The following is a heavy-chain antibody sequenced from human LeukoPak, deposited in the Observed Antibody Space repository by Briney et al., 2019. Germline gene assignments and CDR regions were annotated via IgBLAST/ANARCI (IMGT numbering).Heavy chain of an antibody. CDR2: IWYDGGNK. CDR3: ARAVGPYDY. J-gene: IGHJ4*02. CDR1: GFTLSTYG. Sequence: GGSLRLSCAASGFTLSTYGMHWVRQAPGKGLEWVAVIWYDGGNKYYADSVKGRFTISRDNSRNTLYLQMNSLRVEDTAVYYCARAVGPYDYWGQGTLVTVSS. V-gene: IGHV3-33*01.